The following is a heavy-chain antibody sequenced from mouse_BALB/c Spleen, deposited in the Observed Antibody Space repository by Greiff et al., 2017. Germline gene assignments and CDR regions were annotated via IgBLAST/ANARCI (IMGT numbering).Heavy chain of an antibody. V-gene: IGHV1-14*01. CDR1: GYTFTSYV. J-gene: IGHJ1*01. CDR3: ARPDGYYFDWYFDV. Sequence: EVQLQQSGPELVKPGASVKMSCKASGYTFTSYVMHWVKQKPGQGLEWIGYINPYNDGTKYNEKFKGKATLTSDKSSSTAYMELSSLTSEDSAVYYCARPDGYYFDWYFDVWGAGTTVTVSS. D-gene: IGHD2-3*01. CDR2: INPYNDGT.